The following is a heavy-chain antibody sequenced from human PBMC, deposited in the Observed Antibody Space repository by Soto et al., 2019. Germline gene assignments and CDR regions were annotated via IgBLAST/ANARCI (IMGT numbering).Heavy chain of an antibody. CDR3: ARLKVGYYGSGSSSRYYYYGMDV. V-gene: IGHV5-10-1*01. CDR1: GYSFTSYW. D-gene: IGHD3-10*01. CDR2: IDPSDSYT. Sequence: GESLKISCEGSGYSFTSYWISWVRQMPGKGLEWMGRIDPSDSYTNYSPSFQGHVTISADKSISTAYLQWSSLKASDTAMYYCARLKVGYYGSGSSSRYYYYGMDVWGQGTTVTVSS. J-gene: IGHJ6*02.